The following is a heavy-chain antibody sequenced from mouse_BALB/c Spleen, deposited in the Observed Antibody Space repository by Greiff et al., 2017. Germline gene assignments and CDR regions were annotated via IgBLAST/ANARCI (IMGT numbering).Heavy chain of an antibody. D-gene: IGHD1-1*01. CDR3: ARWDGSLDY. CDR2: ISTYYGDA. J-gene: IGHJ2*01. V-gene: IGHV1S137*01. CDR1: GYTFTDYA. Sequence: VKLQESGAELVRPGVSVKISCKGSGYTFTDYAMHWVKRSHAKSLEWIGVISTYYGDASYNQKFKGKATMTVDKSSSTAYMELARLTSEDSAIYYCARWDGSLDYWGQGTTLTVSS.